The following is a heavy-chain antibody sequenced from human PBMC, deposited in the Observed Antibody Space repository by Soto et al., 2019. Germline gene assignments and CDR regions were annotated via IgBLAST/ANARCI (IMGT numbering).Heavy chain of an antibody. J-gene: IGHJ3*02. D-gene: IGHD3-9*01. CDR2: INHSGST. Sequence: SETLYLTCAVYGESFTGYYWSWIRQPPGKGLEWIGEINHSGSTNYNPSLKSRVTISVDTSKNQFSLKLGSVTAADTAVYFCAASYYAILTGHFAFDIWGHGTMVS. V-gene: IGHV4-34*01. CDR3: AASYYAILTGHFAFDI. CDR1: GESFTGYY.